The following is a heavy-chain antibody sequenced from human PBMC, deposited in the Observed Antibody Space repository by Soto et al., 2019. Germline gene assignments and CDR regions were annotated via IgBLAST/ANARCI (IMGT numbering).Heavy chain of an antibody. CDR2: IYNGGST. J-gene: IGHJ4*02. CDR3: ARGPSGDKVDS. D-gene: IGHD7-27*01. CDR1: GGSISTVNYW. V-gene: IGHV4-30-4*01. Sequence: QVQLQESGPGLVKPSQTLSLTCTVSGGSISTVNYWWSWIRQSPDMGLEWIGHIYNGGSTYNNPCLESXXTXSXXTSKIQLSLTLSSVSAADTAVYYCARGPSGDKVDSWGQGTLVTVSS.